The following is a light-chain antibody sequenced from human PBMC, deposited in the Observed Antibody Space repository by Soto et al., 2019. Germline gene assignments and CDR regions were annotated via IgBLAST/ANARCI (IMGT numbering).Light chain of an antibody. Sequence: MVVTQSPDTLSLSTGEKGTLSCRASQSVSSNLAWYQQKPGQAPRLLIYGASTRATGIPARFSGSGSGTEFTLTISSLDPEDFATYYCQHRTSYGEAFGVGTK. CDR2: GAS. CDR1: QSVSSN. J-gene: IGKJ4*02. V-gene: IGKV3-15*01. CDR3: QHRTSYGEA.